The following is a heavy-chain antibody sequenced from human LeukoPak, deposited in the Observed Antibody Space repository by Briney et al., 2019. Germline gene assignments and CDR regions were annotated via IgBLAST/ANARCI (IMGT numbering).Heavy chain of an antibody. CDR3: AREKDDYGDYCFDY. Sequence: PSETLSLTCTVSGGSNSSYYWSWIRQPAGKGLEWIGRIYTSGSTNYNPSLKSRVTMSVDTSKNQFSLKLSSVTAADTAVYYCAREKDDYGDYCFDYWGQGTLVTVSS. J-gene: IGHJ4*02. CDR1: GGSNSSYY. V-gene: IGHV4-4*07. D-gene: IGHD4-17*01. CDR2: IYTSGST.